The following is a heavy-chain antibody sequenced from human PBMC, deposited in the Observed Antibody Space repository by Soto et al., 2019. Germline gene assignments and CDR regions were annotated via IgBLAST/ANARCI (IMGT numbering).Heavy chain of an antibody. CDR2: IYYSGST. CDR3: ARVLWFGEFHWFDP. J-gene: IGHJ5*02. V-gene: IGHV4-31*03. Sequence: SSETLSLTCTVSGGSISSGGYYWSWIRQHPGKGLEWIGYIYYSGSTYYNPSLKSRVTISVDTSKNQFSLKLGSVTAADTAVYYCARVLWFGEFHWFDPWGQGTLVTVSS. CDR1: GGSISSGGYY. D-gene: IGHD3-10*01.